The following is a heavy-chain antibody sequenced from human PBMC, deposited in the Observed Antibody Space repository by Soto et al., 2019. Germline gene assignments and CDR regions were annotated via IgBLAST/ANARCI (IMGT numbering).Heavy chain of an antibody. V-gene: IGHV3-30*18. D-gene: IGHD6-25*01. CDR1: GFTFSSYG. J-gene: IGHJ6*02. CDR2: ISYDGSNK. CDR3: VKDGSSGWPYFYDMDV. Sequence: GGSLRLSCAASGFTFSSYGMHWVRQAPGKGLEWVAVISYDGSNKYYADSVKGRFTISRDNSKNTLYLQMSSLRAEATAVYYCVKDGSSGWPYFYDMDVWGQGTTVTVSS.